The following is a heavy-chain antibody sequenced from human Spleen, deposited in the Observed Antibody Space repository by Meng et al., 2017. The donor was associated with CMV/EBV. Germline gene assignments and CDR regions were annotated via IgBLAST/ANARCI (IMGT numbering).Heavy chain of an antibody. V-gene: IGHV6-1*01. CDR1: VSSNSAA. CDR2: TYYRSKWYS. Sequence: VSSNSAACTWIRQSPSSGLEWLGRTYYRSKWYSDYAVSVKSRITINPDTSKNQFSLQLNSVTPEDTAVYYCARNYYDSSAYYYFDYWGQGTLVTVSS. D-gene: IGHD3-22*01. CDR3: ARNYYDSSAYYYFDY. J-gene: IGHJ4*02.